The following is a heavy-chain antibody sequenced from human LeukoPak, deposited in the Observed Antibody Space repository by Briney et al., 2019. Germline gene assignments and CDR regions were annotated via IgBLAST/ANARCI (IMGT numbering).Heavy chain of an antibody. Sequence: KTSETLSLTCTVSGGSISSYYWSWIRQPPGKGLEWIGYIYYSVSTNYNPSLKSRVTISVDTSKNQFSLKLSSVTAADTAVYYCARDQKVVTAIPGYNWFDPWGQGTLVTVSS. J-gene: IGHJ5*02. CDR3: ARDQKVVTAIPGYNWFDP. V-gene: IGHV4-59*12. D-gene: IGHD2-21*02. CDR1: GGSISSYY. CDR2: IYYSVST.